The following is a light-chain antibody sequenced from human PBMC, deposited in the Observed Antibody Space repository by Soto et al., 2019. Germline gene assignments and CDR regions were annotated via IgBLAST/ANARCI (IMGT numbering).Light chain of an antibody. J-gene: IGKJ1*01. V-gene: IGKV3-20*01. CDR2: GAS. Sequence: EIVLTQSPGTLSLSPGDRATLSCRASQSVSSTYLAWYQQKPGQAPRLLIYGASRRATGVPDRFSGSGSGTDLTLTIGRLEPEDFAVFYFQRDGTSWTFGQGTKVEIK. CDR3: QRDGTSWT. CDR1: QSVSSTY.